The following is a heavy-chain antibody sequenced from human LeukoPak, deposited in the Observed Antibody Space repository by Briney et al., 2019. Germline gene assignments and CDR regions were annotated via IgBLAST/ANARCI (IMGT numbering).Heavy chain of an antibody. CDR2: ISGSGGST. V-gene: IGHV3-23*01. J-gene: IGHJ5*02. CDR1: GFTFSSYA. Sequence: GGSLRLSCAAPGFTFSSYAMSWVRQAPGKGLEWVSAISGSGGSTYYADSVKGRFTISRDNSKNTLYLQMNSLRAEDTAVYYCAKGPLVVALYSWFDPWGQGTLVTVSS. CDR3: AKGPLVVALYSWFDP. D-gene: IGHD2-15*01.